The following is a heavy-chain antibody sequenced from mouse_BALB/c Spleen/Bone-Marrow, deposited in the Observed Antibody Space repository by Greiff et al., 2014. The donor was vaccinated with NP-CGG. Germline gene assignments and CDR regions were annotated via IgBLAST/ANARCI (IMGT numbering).Heavy chain of an antibody. J-gene: IGHJ3*01. D-gene: IGHD1-1*01. CDR3: ARTYYYGSSPFKD. CDR1: GDSITTDY. V-gene: IGHV3-8*02. CDR2: ISYSGIT. Sequence: DVQLVESGPSLVKPSQTLSLTCSVTGDSITTDYWNWIRKFPGDKLEYLGYISYSGITYYNPSLKSRISITRDTSKNQYYLQLNSVTTEDTATYYCARTYYYGSSPFKDWGQGTLVTVSA.